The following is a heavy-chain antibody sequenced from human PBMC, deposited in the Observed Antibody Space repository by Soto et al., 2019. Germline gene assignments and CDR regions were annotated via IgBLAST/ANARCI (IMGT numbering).Heavy chain of an antibody. J-gene: IGHJ4*02. CDR2: ISGYNGDT. Sequence: QVQLVQSGGEVKQPGASVKVSCKTSGYTFTSYGISWVRQAPGQGLEWMGWISGYNGDTKYVQKFQGRVTLTTDTSTNTAYMDVRSLRSDDTAVYYCARDWVGDLAYWGQGTLVTVSS. V-gene: IGHV1-18*01. CDR3: ARDWVGDLAY. D-gene: IGHD4-17*01. CDR1: GYTFTSYG.